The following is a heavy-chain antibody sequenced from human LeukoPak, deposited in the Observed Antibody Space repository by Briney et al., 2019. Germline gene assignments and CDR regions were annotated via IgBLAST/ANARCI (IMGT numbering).Heavy chain of an antibody. J-gene: IGHJ4*02. CDR3: ARAASYSSSGKTRKNYYFDY. Sequence: ASVKVSCKASGYTFTSYDINWVRQATGQGLEWMGWMNPNSGNTGYAQKFQGRVTMTRNTSISTAYMVLSSLRSEDTAVYYCARAASYSSSGKTRKNYYFDYWGQGTLVTVSS. CDR1: GYTFTSYD. V-gene: IGHV1-8*01. CDR2: MNPNSGNT. D-gene: IGHD6-13*01.